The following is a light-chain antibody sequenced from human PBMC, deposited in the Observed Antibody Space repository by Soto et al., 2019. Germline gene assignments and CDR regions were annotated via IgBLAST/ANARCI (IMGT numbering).Light chain of an antibody. Sequence: DIQMTQSPSTLSASVGDRVTITCRASQSISSWLAWYHQKPGKAPKLLIDKASSLASGGPSRFRGSGSGTEFTLTISSLQPDDFATYYCQQYNSYSRTFGQGTKVEIK. V-gene: IGKV1-5*03. CDR2: KAS. CDR1: QSISSW. J-gene: IGKJ1*01. CDR3: QQYNSYSRT.